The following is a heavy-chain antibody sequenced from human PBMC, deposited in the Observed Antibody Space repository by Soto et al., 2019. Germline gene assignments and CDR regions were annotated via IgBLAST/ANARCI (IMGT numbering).Heavy chain of an antibody. CDR2: IIPIFGTA. Sequence: SVKVSCKASGGTVSSYAISWVRQAPGQGLEWMGGIIPIFGTANYAQKFQGRVTITADESTSTAYMELSSLRSEDTAVYYCARDRGIVVVIKDYYYGMDVRGQGTTVTVSS. CDR3: ARDRGIVVVIKDYYYGMDV. V-gene: IGHV1-69*13. J-gene: IGHJ6*02. D-gene: IGHD3-22*01. CDR1: GGTVSSYA.